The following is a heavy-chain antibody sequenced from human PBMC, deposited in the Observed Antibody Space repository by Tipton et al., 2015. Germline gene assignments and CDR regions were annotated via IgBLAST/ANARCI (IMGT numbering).Heavy chain of an antibody. CDR2: INRKSGGT. CDR1: GYSFIDYY. J-gene: IGHJ3*02. CDR3: ASRTPGSIDGFDI. Sequence: QLVQSGPEGKKPGASVKVSCKASGYSFIDYYVQWVRQASGQGLEWMGWINRKSGGTNYAQKFQGRVTMIRDTSIITAYMELSSLRSADPALYYCASRTPGSIDGFDIWGQGTTVTVSS. D-gene: IGHD2-15*01. V-gene: IGHV1-2*02.